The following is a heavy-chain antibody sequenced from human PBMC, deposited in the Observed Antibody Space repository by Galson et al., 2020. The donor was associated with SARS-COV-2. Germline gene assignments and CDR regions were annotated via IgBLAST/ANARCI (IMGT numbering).Heavy chain of an antibody. V-gene: IGHV3-33*01. D-gene: IGHD6-13*01. Sequence: GGSLRLSCTASGFPFSDFIMHWVRQAPGKGLQWVAVIWPDGFRKDYSDSVKGRFAISRDNSKNTLYLEMSSLGAEDTGLYFCSREAAGDLYYFDLWGQGTLVTVSS. CDR3: SREAAGDLYYFDL. J-gene: IGHJ4*02. CDR2: IWPDGFRK. CDR1: GFPFSDFI.